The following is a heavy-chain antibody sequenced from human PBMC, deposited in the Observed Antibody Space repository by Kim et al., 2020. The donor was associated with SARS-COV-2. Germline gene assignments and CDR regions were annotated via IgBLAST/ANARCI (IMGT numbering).Heavy chain of an antibody. CDR2: ISAYNGNT. J-gene: IGHJ4*02. V-gene: IGHV1-18*01. Sequence: ASVKVSCKASGYTFTSYGISWVRQAPGQGLEWMGWISAYNGNTNYTQKLQGRVTMTTDTSTSTAYMELRSLRSDDTAVYYCARDVRLDFWSGYYEGKFDYWGQGTLVPVSS. D-gene: IGHD3-3*01. CDR3: ARDVRLDFWSGYYEGKFDY. CDR1: GYTFTSYG.